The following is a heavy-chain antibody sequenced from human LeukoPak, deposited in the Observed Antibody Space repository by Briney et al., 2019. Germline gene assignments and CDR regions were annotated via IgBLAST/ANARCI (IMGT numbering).Heavy chain of an antibody. Sequence: GGSLRLSCSASGFTFSNYWMSWVRQAPGKGLDWVANIKRDGSDNYYVGSVEGRFTISRDNAKNSLYLQMNSLRAEDTAVYYCAREESGSYYADFDYWGQGTLVTVSS. CDR2: IKRDGSDN. D-gene: IGHD1-26*01. CDR1: GFTFSNYW. J-gene: IGHJ4*02. CDR3: AREESGSYYADFDY. V-gene: IGHV3-7*01.